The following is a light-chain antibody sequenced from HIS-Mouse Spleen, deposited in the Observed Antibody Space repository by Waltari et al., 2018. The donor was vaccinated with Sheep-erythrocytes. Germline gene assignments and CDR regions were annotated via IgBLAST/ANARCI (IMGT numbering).Light chain of an antibody. CDR3: QAWDSSIVV. Sequence: SSELTQPPSVSVSPGQTASITCSGDKLGDKYACWYQQKPGQSPVLVIYQDTKRPSGSTGRFSGSNSGNTATLTISGTQAMDEADYYCQAWDSSIVVFGGGTKLTVL. J-gene: IGLJ2*01. CDR2: QDT. V-gene: IGLV3-1*01. CDR1: KLGDKY.